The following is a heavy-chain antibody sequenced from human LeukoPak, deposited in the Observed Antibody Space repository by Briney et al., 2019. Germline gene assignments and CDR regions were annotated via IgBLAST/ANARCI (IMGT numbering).Heavy chain of an antibody. CDR3: TGHYDSTFDY. CDR2: IKSKTDGGTT. D-gene: IGHD3-22*01. V-gene: IGHV3-15*01. J-gene: IGHJ4*02. Sequence: PGGSLRLSCAASEFTLSNAWMSWVRQAPGKGLEWVGRIKSKTDGGTTDYAAPVKGRFTISRDDSKNTLYVQMNSLKTEDTAVYYCTGHYDSTFDYWGQGTLVTVSS. CDR1: EFTLSNAW.